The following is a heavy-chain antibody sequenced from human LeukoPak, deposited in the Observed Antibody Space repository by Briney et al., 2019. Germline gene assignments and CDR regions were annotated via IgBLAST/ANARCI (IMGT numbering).Heavy chain of an antibody. CDR2: SRTKAQSYST. CDR3: IRVQGGGAFDI. Sequence: GGSLRLSCAASGFTFSNYWMSWVRQVPGKAPEWVGRSRTKAQSYSTSFAASLGSRFTISRDDSKNSLFLHMNSLRTEDTAMYYCIRVQGGGAFDIWGQGIMVTVSS. J-gene: IGHJ3*02. CDR1: GFTFSNYW. V-gene: IGHV3-72*01. D-gene: IGHD3-10*01.